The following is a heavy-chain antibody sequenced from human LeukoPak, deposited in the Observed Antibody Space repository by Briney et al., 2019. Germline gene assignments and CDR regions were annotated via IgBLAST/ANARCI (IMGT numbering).Heavy chain of an antibody. CDR2: IKQDGSEK. Sequence: GGSLRLSCAASGFIFSNFWMSWVRQAPGKGLEWVANIKQDGSEKHYVDSVRGRFTISRDNTKNSVYLQMNSLRTEDTAVYYCVRAFGSGIYWGQGTPVTVSS. D-gene: IGHD3-10*01. CDR3: VRAFGSGIY. V-gene: IGHV3-7*04. J-gene: IGHJ4*02. CDR1: GFIFSNFW.